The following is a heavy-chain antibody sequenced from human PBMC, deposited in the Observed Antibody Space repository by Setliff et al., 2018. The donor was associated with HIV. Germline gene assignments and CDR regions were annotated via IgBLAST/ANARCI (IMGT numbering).Heavy chain of an antibody. CDR1: GYTFTSYA. J-gene: IGHJ4*02. V-gene: IGHV1-3*01. D-gene: IGHD3-3*01. CDR3: AREPNVLQFLEWFGPAY. Sequence: ASVKVSCKASGYTFTSYAMHWVRQAPGQRLEWMGWINAGNGNTKYSQKFQGRVTITRDTSASTAYMELSSLRSEDTAVYYCAREPNVLQFLEWFGPAYWGQGTLVTAPQ. CDR2: INAGNGNT.